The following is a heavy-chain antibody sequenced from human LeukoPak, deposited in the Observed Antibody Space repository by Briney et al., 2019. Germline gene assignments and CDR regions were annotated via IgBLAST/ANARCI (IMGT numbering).Heavy chain of an antibody. CDR3: ARRGDGYNLDY. V-gene: IGHV4-59*08. J-gene: IGHJ4*02. Sequence: PGGSLRLSCAASGITFTNNWMSWIRQPPGKGLEWIGYIYYSGSTNYNPSLKSRVTISVDTSKNQFSLKLSSVTAADTAVYYCARRGDGYNLDYWGQGTLVTVSS. CDR2: IYYSGST. CDR1: GITFTNNW. D-gene: IGHD5-24*01.